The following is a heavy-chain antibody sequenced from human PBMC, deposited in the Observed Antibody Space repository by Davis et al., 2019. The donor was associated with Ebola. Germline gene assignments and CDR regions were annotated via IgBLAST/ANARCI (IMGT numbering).Heavy chain of an antibody. V-gene: IGHV3-7*03. CDR2: IKQDGSEK. J-gene: IGHJ6*03. Sequence: GESLKISCAASGFTFSSYWMSWVRQAPGKGLEWVANIKQDGSEKYYVDSVKGRFTISRDNAKNSLYLQMNSLSAEDTAVYYCARSPVYCSSTSCYGGDDYYYYMDVWGKGTTVTVSS. CDR3: ARSPVYCSSTSCYGGDDYYYYMDV. D-gene: IGHD2-2*01. CDR1: GFTFSSYW.